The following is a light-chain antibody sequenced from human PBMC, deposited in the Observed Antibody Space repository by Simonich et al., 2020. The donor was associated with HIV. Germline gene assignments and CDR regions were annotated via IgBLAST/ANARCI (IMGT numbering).Light chain of an antibody. J-gene: IGLJ3*02. CDR1: SSDVGGYNY. CDR3: SSYTTSTTLV. V-gene: IGLV2-14*01. CDR2: DVY. Sequence: QSALTQPASVSGSPGQSITISCSGTSSDVGGYNYVSCYQQHPGKAPNLIIYDVYKRPSGFSNRFSGSKSGNTASLTISGLQAEDEADYYCSSYTTSTTLVFGGGSKLTVL.